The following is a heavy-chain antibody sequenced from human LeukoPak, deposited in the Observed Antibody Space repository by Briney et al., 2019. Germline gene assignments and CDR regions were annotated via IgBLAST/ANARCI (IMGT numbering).Heavy chain of an antibody. J-gene: IGHJ4*02. V-gene: IGHV3-9*03. CDR3: AKSGAPFIVGATSPFDY. CDR1: GFTFDDYT. D-gene: IGHD1-26*01. CDR2: ISWNSGSI. Sequence: GGSLRLSCAASGFTFDDYTMHWVRQAPGKGLEWVSGISWNSGSIGYADSVKGRFTISRDNAKNSLYLQMNSLRAEDMALYYCAKSGAPFIVGATSPFDYWGQGTLVTVSS.